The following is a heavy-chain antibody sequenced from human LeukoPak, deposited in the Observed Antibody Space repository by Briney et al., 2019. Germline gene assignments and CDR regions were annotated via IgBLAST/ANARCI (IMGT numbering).Heavy chain of an antibody. CDR2: INPNSGGT. D-gene: IGHD3-10*01. J-gene: IGHJ5*02. V-gene: IGHV1-2*02. Sequence: ASVKVSCKASGYTFTSYYMHWVRQAPGQGLEWMGWINPNSGGTNYAQTFQGRVTMTRDTSISTAYMELSSLRSDDTAVYYYARPSLKYYYGSGMGGWFDPWGQGTLVTVSS. CDR3: ARPSLKYYYGSGMGGWFDP. CDR1: GYTFTSYY.